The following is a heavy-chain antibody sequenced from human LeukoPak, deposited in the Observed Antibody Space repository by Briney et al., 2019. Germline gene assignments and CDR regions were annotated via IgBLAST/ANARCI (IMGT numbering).Heavy chain of an antibody. Sequence: QPGGSLRLSCAASGFTVSSNYMSWVRQAPGKGLEWVSVIYSGGSTYYADSVKGRFTISIDNSKNTLYLQMNSLRAEDTAVYYCARALGEFAYYYMDVWGKGTTVTVSS. CDR1: GFTVSSNY. V-gene: IGHV3-66*02. CDR2: IYSGGST. J-gene: IGHJ6*03. CDR3: ARALGEFAYYYMDV. D-gene: IGHD3-10*01.